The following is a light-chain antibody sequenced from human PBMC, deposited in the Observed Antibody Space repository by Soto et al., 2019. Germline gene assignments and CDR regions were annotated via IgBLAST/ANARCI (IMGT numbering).Light chain of an antibody. CDR3: TSYTGSNTLEV. CDR2: DVN. V-gene: IGLV2-14*03. CDR1: SIDIAPYNY. J-gene: IGLJ1*01. Sequence: QSALTQPASVSGSPGQSLTISCTGTSIDIAPYNYVSWYRQHPGKAPQLLIYDVNNRPSGVSHRFSGSKSGNTASLTISGLQSEDEADYFCTSYTGSNTLEVFGPGTKLTVL.